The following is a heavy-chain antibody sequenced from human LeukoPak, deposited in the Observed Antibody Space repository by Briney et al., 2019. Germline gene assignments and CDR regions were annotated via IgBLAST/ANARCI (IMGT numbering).Heavy chain of an antibody. D-gene: IGHD3-10*01. Sequence: SETLSLTCTVSGGSISSGGYYWSWIRQHPGKGLEWIGYIYYSGSTYYNPSLKSRVTISVDTSKNQFSLKLSSVTAADTAVYYCARGRRFLLWFGENPKNYYGMDVWGQGTTVTVSS. J-gene: IGHJ6*02. CDR3: ARGRRFLLWFGENPKNYYGMDV. CDR1: GGSISSGGYY. CDR2: IYYSGST. V-gene: IGHV4-31*03.